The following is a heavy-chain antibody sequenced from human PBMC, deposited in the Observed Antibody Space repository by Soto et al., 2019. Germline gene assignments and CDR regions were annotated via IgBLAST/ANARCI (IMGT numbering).Heavy chain of an antibody. Sequence: SGGSLRLSCAASGFTFSSYAMHWVRQAPGKGLEWVAVISYDGSNKYYADSVKGRFTISRDNSKNTLYLQMNSLRAEDTAVYYCAREERQYSSSAHFDYWGQGTLVTVSS. J-gene: IGHJ4*02. CDR2: ISYDGSNK. D-gene: IGHD6-6*01. V-gene: IGHV3-30-3*01. CDR1: GFTFSSYA. CDR3: AREERQYSSSAHFDY.